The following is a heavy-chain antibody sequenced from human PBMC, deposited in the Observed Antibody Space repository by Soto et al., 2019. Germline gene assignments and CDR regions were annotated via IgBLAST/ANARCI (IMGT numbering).Heavy chain of an antibody. V-gene: IGHV3-33*01. CDR2: IWYDGSNK. D-gene: IGHD2-2*01. Sequence: GGSLRLSCAASGFTFSSYGMHWVRQAPGKGLEWVAVIWYDGSNKYYVDSVKGRSTISRDNAKNSLYLQMNSLRAEDTAVYYCARVVVPAAIRSFWFDPWGQGTLVTVSS. J-gene: IGHJ5*02. CDR3: ARVVVPAAIRSFWFDP. CDR1: GFTFSSYG.